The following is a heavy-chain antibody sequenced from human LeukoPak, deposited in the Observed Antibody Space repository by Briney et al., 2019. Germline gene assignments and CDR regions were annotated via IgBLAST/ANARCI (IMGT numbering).Heavy chain of an antibody. V-gene: IGHV1-3*01. J-gene: IGHJ4*02. Sequence: GASVKVSCKASGYTFTSYVVHWVRQAPGQRPEWMGWINAGNGDTKYSQNFQGRVTITRDTSGSTAYMELSSLTSEDTALYYCARDDCGDTCYPGGYWGQGTLVTVSS. D-gene: IGHD2-21*01. CDR3: ARDDCGDTCYPGGY. CDR2: INAGNGDT. CDR1: GYTFTSYV.